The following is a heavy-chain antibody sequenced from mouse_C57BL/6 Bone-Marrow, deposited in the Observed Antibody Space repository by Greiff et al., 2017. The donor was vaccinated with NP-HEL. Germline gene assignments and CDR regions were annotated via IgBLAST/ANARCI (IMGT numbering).Heavy chain of an antibody. CDR2: IDPENGDT. V-gene: IGHV14-4*01. Sequence: VQLQQSGAELVRPGASVKLSCTASGFNIKDDYMHWVKQRPEQGLEWIGWIDPENGDTEYASKFQGKATITADTSSNTAYLQLSSLTSEDTAVYCCTASYGYWYFDVWGTGTTVTVSS. CDR1: GFNIKDDY. J-gene: IGHJ1*03. D-gene: IGHD1-1*01. CDR3: TASYGYWYFDV.